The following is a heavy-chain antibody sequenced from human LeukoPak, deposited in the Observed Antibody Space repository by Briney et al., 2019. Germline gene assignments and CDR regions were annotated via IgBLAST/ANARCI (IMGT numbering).Heavy chain of an antibody. V-gene: IGHV3-7*03. J-gene: IGHJ4*02. CDR3: TRENYVPDS. CDR1: GFTFSSYT. Sequence: GGSLRLSCAASGFTFSSYTMSWVRQTPGKGLEWVASISNGGSATYYVDSVRGRFTISRDDAKNSLFLQMNGLRADDTAVYYCTRENYVPDSWGQGTLVTVSS. CDR2: ISNGGSAT. D-gene: IGHD3-10*02.